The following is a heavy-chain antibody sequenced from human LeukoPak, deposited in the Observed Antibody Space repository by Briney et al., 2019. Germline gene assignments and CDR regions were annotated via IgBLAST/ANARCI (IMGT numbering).Heavy chain of an antibody. CDR3: GGTGRYLDWLLEY. V-gene: IGHV3-23*01. CDR1: GFTFSTYS. Sequence: GGSLRLSCSASGFTFSTYSMTWVRQAPGKGLEWVSSINGRGSVTYYAESVKGRFTISRDSSKNTVYLQMISLRAEDTALYYCGGTGRYLDWLLEYWGQGTLVTVSS. CDR2: INGRGSVT. D-gene: IGHD3-9*01. J-gene: IGHJ4*02.